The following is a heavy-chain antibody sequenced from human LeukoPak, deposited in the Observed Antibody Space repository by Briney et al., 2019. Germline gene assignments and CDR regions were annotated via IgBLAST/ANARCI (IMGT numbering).Heavy chain of an antibody. J-gene: IGHJ3*02. Sequence: PGGSLRLSCAASGFTFSSYGMHWVRQAPGKGLEWVAFIRYDGNNKYYADSVKGRFTISRDNSKNTLYLQMNSLRAEDTAVYYCAKADSDTLYRNAFDIWGLGTMVTVSS. V-gene: IGHV3-30*02. CDR2: IRYDGNNK. CDR3: AKADSDTLYRNAFDI. D-gene: IGHD3-22*01. CDR1: GFTFSSYG.